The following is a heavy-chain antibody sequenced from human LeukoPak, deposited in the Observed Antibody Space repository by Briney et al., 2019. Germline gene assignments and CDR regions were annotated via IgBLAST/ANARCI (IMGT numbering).Heavy chain of an antibody. V-gene: IGHV1-2*04. J-gene: IGHJ6*02. Sequence: ASVKASCKASGYTFTGYYMHWVRQATGQGLEWMGWINPNSGGTNYAQKFQGWVTMTRDTSISTAYMELSRLRSDDTAVYYCARMRNYYDSSGYYYTPSAGMDVWGQGTTVTVSS. CDR3: ARMRNYYDSSGYYYTPSAGMDV. CDR2: INPNSGGT. CDR1: GYTFTGYY. D-gene: IGHD3-22*01.